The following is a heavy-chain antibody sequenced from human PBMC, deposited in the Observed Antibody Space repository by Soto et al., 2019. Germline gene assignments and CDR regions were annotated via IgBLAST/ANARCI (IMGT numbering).Heavy chain of an antibody. J-gene: IGHJ6*03. V-gene: IGHV4-59*08. Sequence: NPSETLSLTCTVSGGSISSYYWSWIRQPPGKGLEWIGYIYYSGSTNYNPSLKSRATISVDTSKNQFSLKLSSVTAADTAVYYCARFRSITIFGVVTPPYMXVWGKGTTVTVSS. CDR2: IYYSGST. CDR1: GGSISSYY. CDR3: ARFRSITIFGVVTPPYMXV. D-gene: IGHD3-3*01.